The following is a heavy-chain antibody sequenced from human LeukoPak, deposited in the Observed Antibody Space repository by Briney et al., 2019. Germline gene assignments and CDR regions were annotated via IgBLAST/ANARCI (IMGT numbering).Heavy chain of an antibody. J-gene: IGHJ6*04. D-gene: IGHD6-13*01. Sequence: PGRSLRLSCAASGFTFRSSGMHWVRQAPGKGLEWVAFIWYDESNKYYADSVKGRFTISRDNSKNTLYLQMNSLRAEDTAVYYCARDNEQVVYGTDVGGEGTTVTVSS. CDR2: IWYDESNK. CDR3: ARDNEQVVYGTDV. V-gene: IGHV3-33*01. CDR1: GFTFRSSG.